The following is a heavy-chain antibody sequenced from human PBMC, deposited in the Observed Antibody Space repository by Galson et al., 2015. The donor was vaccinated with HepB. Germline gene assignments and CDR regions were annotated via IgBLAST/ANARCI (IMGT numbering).Heavy chain of an antibody. CDR1: GFTFSNYG. D-gene: IGHD3-3*01. J-gene: IGHJ6*03. CDR3: AKDHREKHYNFWSVSYSTQNYNNYYYMDV. CDR2: ISYDGSNK. Sequence: SLRLSCAASGFTFSNYGMHWVRQAPGKGLEWVAIISYDGSNKYYADSVKGRFTISRDNSKNTLHLQMNSLRADDTAVYYCAKDHREKHYNFWSVSYSTQNYNNYYYMDVWGKGTTVTVSS. V-gene: IGHV3-30*18.